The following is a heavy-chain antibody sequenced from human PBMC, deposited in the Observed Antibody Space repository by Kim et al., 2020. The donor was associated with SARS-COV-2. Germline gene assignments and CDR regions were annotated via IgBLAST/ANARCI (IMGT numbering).Heavy chain of an antibody. J-gene: IGHJ4*02. Sequence: SETLSLTCTVSGGSISSSNYYWGWIRQPPGKGLEWIGSINYSGNTYYNPSVKSRVTVSVDTSKNQFSLKLSSVTAADTAVYYCARQDDSGGVYVSIDYWGQGTLVTVSS. CDR3: ARQDDSGGVYVSIDY. V-gene: IGHV4-39*01. D-gene: IGHD6-19*01. CDR2: INYSGNT. CDR1: GGSISSSNYY.